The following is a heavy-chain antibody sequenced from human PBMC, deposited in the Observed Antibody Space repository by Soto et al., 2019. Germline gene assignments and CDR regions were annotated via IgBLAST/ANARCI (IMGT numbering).Heavy chain of an antibody. CDR2: ISGSGGST. CDR1: GFTFSNYA. V-gene: IGHV3-23*01. D-gene: IGHD6-13*01. J-gene: IGHJ4*02. CDR3: AKVQGSSWYEIDY. Sequence: EVQLLESGGGLVQPGGSLRLSCAASGFTFSNYAVTWVRQAPGKGLEWVSTISGSGGSTYYADSVKGRFTISRDNSKNTLYLQMNSLSAEDTAVYYCAKVQGSSWYEIDYWGQGTLVTVSS.